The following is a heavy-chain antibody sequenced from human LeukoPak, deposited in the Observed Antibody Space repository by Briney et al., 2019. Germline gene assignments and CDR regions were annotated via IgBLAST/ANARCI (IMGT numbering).Heavy chain of an antibody. D-gene: IGHD6-19*01. Sequence: GGSLRLSCAASGFTFSSYGMHWVRQAPGKGLEWVAVISYDGSNKFYADSVKGRFTISRDNSKNTLYLQMNSLRAEDTAVYYCAKGSAGTGFDYWGQGPLVTVSS. V-gene: IGHV3-30*18. CDR3: AKGSAGTGFDY. CDR1: GFTFSSYG. J-gene: IGHJ4*02. CDR2: ISYDGSNK.